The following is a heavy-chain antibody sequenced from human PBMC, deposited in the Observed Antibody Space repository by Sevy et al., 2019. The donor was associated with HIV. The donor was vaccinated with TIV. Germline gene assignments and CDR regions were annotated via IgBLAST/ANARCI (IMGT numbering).Heavy chain of an antibody. J-gene: IGHJ2*01. CDR3: AAVAANKGYFDI. V-gene: IGHV3-72*01. CDR1: GFAFGDLY. CDR2: IRNKPKSYTT. Sequence: GGSLRLSCAAPGFAFGDLYMDWVRQAPGKGLEWVGRIRNKPKSYTTEYAASVKGRFTISRDDSMNSLYLQMNSLKTEDTAVYYCAAVAANKGYFDIWGPGSLVTVSS. D-gene: IGHD6-19*01.